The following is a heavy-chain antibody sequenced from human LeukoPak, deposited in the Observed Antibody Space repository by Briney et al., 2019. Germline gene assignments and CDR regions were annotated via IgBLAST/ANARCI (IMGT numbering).Heavy chain of an antibody. D-gene: IGHD6-19*01. CDR2: TYYSGST. CDR3: ARDAVAGTYDY. CDR1: GGSISSYY. J-gene: IGHJ4*02. V-gene: IGHV4-59*01. Sequence: NPSETLSLTCTVSGGSISSYYWSWIRQPPGKGLEWIGYTYYSGSTNYNPSLKSRVTISVDTSKNQFSLKLSSVTAADTAVYYCARDAVAGTYDYWGQGTLVTVSS.